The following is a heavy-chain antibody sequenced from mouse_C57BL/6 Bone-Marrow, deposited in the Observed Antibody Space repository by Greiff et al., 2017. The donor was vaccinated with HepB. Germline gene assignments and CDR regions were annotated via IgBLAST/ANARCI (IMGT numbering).Heavy chain of an antibody. CDR3: ARVMVTTGFAY. J-gene: IGHJ3*01. CDR2: IYPRDGST. D-gene: IGHD2-2*01. CDR1: GYTFTSYD. V-gene: IGHV1-85*01. Sequence: VQLQQSGPELVKPGASVKLSCKASGYTFTSYDINWVKQRPGQGLEWIGWIYPRDGSTKYNEKFKGKATLTVDTSSSTAYMELHSLTSEDSAVYFCARVMVTTGFAYWGQGTLVTVSA.